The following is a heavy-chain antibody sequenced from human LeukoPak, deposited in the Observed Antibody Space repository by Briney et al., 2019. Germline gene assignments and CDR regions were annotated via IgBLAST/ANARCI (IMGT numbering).Heavy chain of an antibody. CDR1: GFTFSSYA. J-gene: IGHJ5*02. CDR2: ISYDGSNK. CDR3: ATVRWFDP. V-gene: IGHV3-30-3*01. Sequence: GRSLRLSCAASGFTFSSYAMHWVRQAPGKGLEWVAVISYDGSNKYYADSVKGRFTISRDNSKNTLYLQMNSLRAEDTAVYYCATVRWFDPWGQGTLVTVSS.